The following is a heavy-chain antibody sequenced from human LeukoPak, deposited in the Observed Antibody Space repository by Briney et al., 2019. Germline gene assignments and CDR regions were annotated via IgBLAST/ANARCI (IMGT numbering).Heavy chain of an antibody. J-gene: IGHJ4*02. CDR1: GFTFSNYG. V-gene: IGHV3-30*02. CDR2: IRYDGSKK. Sequence: GGSLRLSCAASGFTFSNYGMHWVRQAPGKGLEWVAFIRYDGSKKYYADSVKGRFTISRDNSKNTLYLQMNGLRAEDTAMYYCANGPHYNILTGFYKVRSHLDYWGQGTLVTVSS. D-gene: IGHD3-9*01. CDR3: ANGPHYNILTGFYKVRSHLDY.